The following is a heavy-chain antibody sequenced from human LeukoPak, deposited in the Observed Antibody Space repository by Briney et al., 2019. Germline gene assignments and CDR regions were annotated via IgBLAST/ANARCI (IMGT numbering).Heavy chain of an antibody. CDR2: ISGSGGST. CDR1: GFTFSSYA. D-gene: IGHD3-22*01. V-gene: IGHV3-23*01. Sequence: GGSLRLSCAASGFTFSSYAMSWVRQAPGKGLEWVSAISGSGGSTYYADSVKGRFTISRDNSKNTLYLQMNSLRAEDTAVYYCTKGVYYDSSGADYWGQGTLVTVSS. J-gene: IGHJ4*02. CDR3: TKGVYYDSSGADY.